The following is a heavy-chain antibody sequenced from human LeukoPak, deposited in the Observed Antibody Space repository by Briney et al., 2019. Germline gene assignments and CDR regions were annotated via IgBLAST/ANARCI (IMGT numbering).Heavy chain of an antibody. D-gene: IGHD3-9*01. Sequence: PGGSLRLSCAASRFNFLSYGMHWVRQAPGKGLEWVAFIRYDGSNKYYADSVKGRFAISRDNSKNTLYLQMNSLRAEDTAVYYCAKDRPLRYFDYMDVWGKGTTVTVSS. CDR1: RFNFLSYG. J-gene: IGHJ6*03. CDR3: AKDRPLRYFDYMDV. CDR2: IRYDGSNK. V-gene: IGHV3-30*02.